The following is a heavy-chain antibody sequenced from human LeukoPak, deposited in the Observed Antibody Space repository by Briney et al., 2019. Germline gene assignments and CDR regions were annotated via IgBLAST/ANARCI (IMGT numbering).Heavy chain of an antibody. V-gene: IGHV3-15*01. Sequence: PGGSLRLSCAASGFTFSSYWMSWVRQAPGKGLEWVGRIKSKTDGGTTDYAAPVKGRFTISRDDSKNTLYLQMNSLKTEDTAVYYCTTDLDYGGNLFDPWGQGTLVTVSS. J-gene: IGHJ5*02. CDR3: TTDLDYGGNLFDP. D-gene: IGHD4-23*01. CDR1: GFTFSSYW. CDR2: IKSKTDGGTT.